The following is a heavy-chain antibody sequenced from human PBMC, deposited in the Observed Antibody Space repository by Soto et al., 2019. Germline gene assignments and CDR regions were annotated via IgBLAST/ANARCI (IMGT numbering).Heavy chain of an antibody. D-gene: IGHD7-27*01. CDR1: GCSISTVYYW. CDR3: ARGPSGDKVDS. CDR2: IYDGGRT. Sequence: PSETLSLTCPVSGCSISTVYYWWSWIRQSPDMGLEWIGHIYDGGRTYNNPSLESRVTMSVDTSKSQLSLTLSSVSAADTAVYYCARGPSGDKVDSWGQGTLVTVSS. J-gene: IGHJ4*02. V-gene: IGHV4-30-4*01.